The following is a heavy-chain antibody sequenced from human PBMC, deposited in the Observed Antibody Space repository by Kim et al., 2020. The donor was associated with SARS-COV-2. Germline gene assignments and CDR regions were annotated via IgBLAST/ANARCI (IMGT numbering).Heavy chain of an antibody. Sequence: ASVKVSCKVSGYTLTELSMHWVRQAPGKGLEWMGGFDPEDGETIYAQKFQGRVTMTEDTSTDTAYMELSSLRSEDTAVYYCATVAGYDIFPRYWGQGTLVTVSS. V-gene: IGHV1-24*01. CDR3: ATVAGYDIFPRY. J-gene: IGHJ4*02. CDR1: GYTLTELS. D-gene: IGHD3-9*01. CDR2: FDPEDGET.